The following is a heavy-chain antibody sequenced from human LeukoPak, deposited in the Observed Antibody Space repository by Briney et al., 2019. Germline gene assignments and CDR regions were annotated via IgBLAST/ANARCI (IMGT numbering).Heavy chain of an antibody. J-gene: IGHJ4*02. Sequence: PGGSLRLSCAASGFTFSSYSMNWVRQAPGKGLEWVSSISSSSSYIYYADSVKGRFTISRDNAKNSLDLQMNSLRAEDTAVYYCARDRGLVVVAATDYWGQGTLVTVSS. V-gene: IGHV3-21*01. CDR1: GFTFSSYS. D-gene: IGHD2-15*01. CDR2: ISSSSSYI. CDR3: ARDRGLVVVAATDY.